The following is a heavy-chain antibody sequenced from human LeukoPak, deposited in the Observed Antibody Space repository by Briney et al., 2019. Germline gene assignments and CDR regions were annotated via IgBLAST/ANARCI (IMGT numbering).Heavy chain of an antibody. D-gene: IGHD2-2*02. CDR3: ARGSVVPAAITPYYFDY. J-gene: IGHJ4*02. CDR1: GFTFSSYS. Sequence: GGSLRLSCEASGFTFSSYSMNWVRQAPGKGLEWVSSISSSSSYIYYADSVKGRFTISRDNAKNSLYLQMNSLRAEDTAVYYCARGSVVPAAITPYYFDYWGQGTLVTVSS. V-gene: IGHV3-21*01. CDR2: ISSSSSYI.